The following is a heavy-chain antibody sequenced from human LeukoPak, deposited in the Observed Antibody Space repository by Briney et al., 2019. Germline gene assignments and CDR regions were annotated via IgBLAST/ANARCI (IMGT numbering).Heavy chain of an antibody. CDR1: GFTFSSYG. Sequence: GRSLRLSCAASGFTFSSYGMHWVRQAPGKGLEWVGDIWFDGKNEHFADSVKGRFTISRDNSKNTMYLQINSLRAEDTAVYYCARDRHCANGVCHSPPGMDVWGQGTTVTVSS. J-gene: IGHJ6*02. CDR2: IWFDGKNE. CDR3: ARDRHCANGVCHSPPGMDV. V-gene: IGHV3-33*01. D-gene: IGHD2-8*01.